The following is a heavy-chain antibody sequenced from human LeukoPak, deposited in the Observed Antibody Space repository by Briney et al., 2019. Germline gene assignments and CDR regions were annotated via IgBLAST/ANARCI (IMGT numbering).Heavy chain of an antibody. CDR2: INHSGST. CDR3: ARESGTITMVRGVIDL. Sequence: SETLSLTCAVYGGSFSGYYWSWIRQPPGKGLEWIGEINHSGSTNYNPSLKSRVTISVDTSKNQFSLKLSSVTAADTAMYYCARESGTITMVRGVIDLWGQGTLVTVSS. CDR1: GGSFSGYY. D-gene: IGHD3-10*01. V-gene: IGHV4-34*01. J-gene: IGHJ5*02.